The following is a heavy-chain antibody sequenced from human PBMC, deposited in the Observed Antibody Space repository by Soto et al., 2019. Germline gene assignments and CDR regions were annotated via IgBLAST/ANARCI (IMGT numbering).Heavy chain of an antibody. D-gene: IGHD6-19*01. CDR3: ARDIAVAGFFDY. CDR2: SYTSGST. CDR1: GGSISSYY. J-gene: IGHJ4*02. V-gene: IGHV4-4*07. Sequence: NPSETLSLTFTLSGGSISSYYWSWIRQPAGKGLEWIGRSYTSGSTNYDPSLKSRVTMSVDTSKNQFSLKLSSVTAADTAVYYCARDIAVAGFFDYWGQGTLVTVSS.